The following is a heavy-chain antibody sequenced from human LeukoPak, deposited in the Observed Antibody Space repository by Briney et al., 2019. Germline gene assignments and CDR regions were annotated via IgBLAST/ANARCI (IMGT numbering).Heavy chain of an antibody. D-gene: IGHD4-17*01. Sequence: PSETLSLTCTVSGGSISSYYWSWIRQPAGKGLEWIGRIYTSGSTNYNPSLKSRVTMSVDTSKNQFSLKLSSVTAADTAVYYCARENGDYEVYYFDYWGQGTLVTVSS. CDR2: IYTSGST. V-gene: IGHV4-4*07. J-gene: IGHJ4*02. CDR3: ARENGDYEVYYFDY. CDR1: GGSISSYY.